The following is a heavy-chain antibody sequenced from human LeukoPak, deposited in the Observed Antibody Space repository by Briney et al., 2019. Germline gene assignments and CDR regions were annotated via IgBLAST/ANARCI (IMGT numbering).Heavy chain of an antibody. D-gene: IGHD1-26*01. CDR2: IRYDGSNK. V-gene: IGHV3-30*02. CDR3: ARGEWSTSPFDY. J-gene: IGHJ4*02. CDR1: GFTFSSYG. Sequence: GGSLRLSCAASGFTFSSYGMHWVRQAPGKGLEWVAFIRYDGSNKYYADSVKGRFTISRDNSKNTLYLQMNSLRAEDTAVYYCARGEWSTSPFDYWGQGTLVTVSS.